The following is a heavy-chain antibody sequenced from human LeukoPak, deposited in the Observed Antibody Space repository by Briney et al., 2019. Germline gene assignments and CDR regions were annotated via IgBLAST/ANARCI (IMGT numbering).Heavy chain of an antibody. V-gene: IGHV4-59*12. CDR3: AREVRGDIVVVPAASVGAFDI. Sequence: SETLSLTCTVSGGSISSYYWSWIRQPPGKGLEWIGYIYYSGGTYYNPSLKSRVTISVDTSKNQFSLKLSSVTAADTAVYYCAREVRGDIVVVPAASVGAFDIWGQGTMVTVSS. D-gene: IGHD2-2*01. CDR1: GGSISSYY. J-gene: IGHJ3*02. CDR2: IYYSGGT.